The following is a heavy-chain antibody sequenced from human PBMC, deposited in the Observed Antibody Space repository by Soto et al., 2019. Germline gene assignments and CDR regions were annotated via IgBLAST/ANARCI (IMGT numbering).Heavy chain of an antibody. J-gene: IGHJ5*02. Sequence: ASMKVSCKTAGYTFTNYYIHWVRQAPGQGLEWMAIINPSGGSTNYAQKFQGRVTMTRDTSTSTVYMELSNLRSEDTAVYYCARSSGPNFRILIEGTLWYAPWGHGILVTDS. CDR3: ARSSGPNFRILIEGTLWYAP. CDR1: GYTFTNYY. D-gene: IGHD1-26*01. V-gene: IGHV1-46*01. CDR2: INPSGGST.